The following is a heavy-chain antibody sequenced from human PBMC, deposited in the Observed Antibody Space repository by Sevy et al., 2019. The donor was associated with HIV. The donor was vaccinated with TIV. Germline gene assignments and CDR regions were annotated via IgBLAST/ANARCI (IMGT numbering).Heavy chain of an antibody. CDR1: GFTFSSYG. CDR2: ISYDGSNK. D-gene: IGHD2-15*01. CDR3: AKVPIGGGVEETYYYYYGMDV. J-gene: IGHJ6*02. Sequence: GGSLRLSCAASGFTFSSYGMHWVRQAPGKGLEWVAVISYDGSNKYYADSVKGRFTISRDNSKNTLYLQMNSLRAEDTAVYYCAKVPIGGGVEETYYYYYGMDVWGQGTTVTVSS. V-gene: IGHV3-30*18.